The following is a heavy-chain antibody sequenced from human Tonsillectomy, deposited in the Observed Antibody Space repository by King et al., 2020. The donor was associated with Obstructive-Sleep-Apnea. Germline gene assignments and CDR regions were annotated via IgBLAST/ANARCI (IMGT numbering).Heavy chain of an antibody. CDR2: IRGGDILT. D-gene: IGHD2-15*01. CDR3: AKDTLYCSRGRCYPLGYYGMDA. V-gene: IGHV3-23*04. Sequence: VQLVESGGGLVQPGGCMRLACAAAVFPVSNYVLTWVRRAPGKGRRWGSVIRGGDILTQSADSVKGLFTTSRDNSKNTLCLQMNSLSAEDTAIYYCAKDTLYCSRGRCYPLGYYGMDAWGQGTTVTVSS. J-gene: IGHJ6*02. CDR1: VFPVSNYV.